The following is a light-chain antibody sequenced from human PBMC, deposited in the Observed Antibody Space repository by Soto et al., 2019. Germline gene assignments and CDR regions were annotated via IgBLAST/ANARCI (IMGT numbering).Light chain of an antibody. V-gene: IGKV3-11*01. J-gene: IGKJ5*01. Sequence: EIVLTQSPATLSLSPWERATLSCRASQSVSSYLAWYQQKPGQAPRLLIFGASNRATGIPARFSGSGSGTDFTLTINSLEPEDFAVYYCQQRSSWPITFGQGTRLEIK. CDR2: GAS. CDR3: QQRSSWPIT. CDR1: QSVSSY.